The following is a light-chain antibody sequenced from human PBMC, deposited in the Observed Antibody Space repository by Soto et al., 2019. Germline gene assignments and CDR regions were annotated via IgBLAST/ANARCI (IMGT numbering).Light chain of an antibody. CDR2: EVS. Sequence: QSALTQPASVSGSPGQSITISCTGTSSDVGGYDYVSWYQLHPGKAPKLMVFEVSNRPSGVSSRFSGSKSGNTASLTISGLQAEDEADYYCSSYTSSTTLVFGGGTKVTVL. CDR3: SSYTSSTTLV. CDR1: SSDVGGYDY. V-gene: IGLV2-14*01. J-gene: IGLJ2*01.